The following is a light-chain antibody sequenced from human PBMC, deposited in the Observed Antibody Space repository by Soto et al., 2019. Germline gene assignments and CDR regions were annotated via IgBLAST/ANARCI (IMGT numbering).Light chain of an antibody. V-gene: IGKV3-11*01. Sequence: ALTQSPATLSLSPGERATLSCGASQSVSSYLAWYQQKPGQAPRLLIYDASNRATGIPARFSGSGSGTDFTLTISSLEPEDFAVYYCQQRSSWPLTLGGGTKVEIK. CDR2: DAS. J-gene: IGKJ4*01. CDR3: QQRSSWPLT. CDR1: QSVSSY.